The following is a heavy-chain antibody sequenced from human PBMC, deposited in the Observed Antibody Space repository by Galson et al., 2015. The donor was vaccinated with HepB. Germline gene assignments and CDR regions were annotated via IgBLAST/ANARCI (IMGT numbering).Heavy chain of an antibody. Sequence: SLRLSCEASGFTFSDYWMHWVRHVPGKGLEWVSRIKTDGSTTNYADSVKGRFTISRDNAKNTLYLQMNSLRAEDTAMYYCARLKGGSWDWFDPWGQGTLVTVSS. CDR2: IKTDGSTT. CDR1: GFTFSDYW. D-gene: IGHD1-26*01. J-gene: IGHJ5*02. V-gene: IGHV3-74*01. CDR3: ARLKGGSWDWFDP.